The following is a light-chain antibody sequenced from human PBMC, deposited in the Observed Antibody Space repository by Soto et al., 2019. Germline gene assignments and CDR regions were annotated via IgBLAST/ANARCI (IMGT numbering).Light chain of an antibody. Sequence: AIRITQSPSSFSASTADRFTITCRASQGISSYLAWYQQKPGKAPKLLIYAASTLQSGVPSRFSGSGSGTDFTLTISSLQSEDFATYYCQQVDSYPFTFGQGTRLEIK. CDR3: QQVDSYPFT. J-gene: IGKJ5*01. CDR2: AAS. CDR1: QGISSY. V-gene: IGKV1-8*01.